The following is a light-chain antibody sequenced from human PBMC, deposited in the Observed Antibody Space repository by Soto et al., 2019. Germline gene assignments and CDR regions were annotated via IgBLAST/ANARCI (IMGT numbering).Light chain of an antibody. Sequence: EIVLTQSPGALSVAPGETVSLSCRASEAINNNFVAWYQQRPGQVPRLLMYGASIRVSGVPDRISGRRSGTGFILNIARVEPEDSAVYFCRQYHLSPLTFGGGTQV. V-gene: IGKV3-20*01. CDR2: GAS. J-gene: IGKJ4*01. CDR3: RQYHLSPLT. CDR1: EAINNNF.